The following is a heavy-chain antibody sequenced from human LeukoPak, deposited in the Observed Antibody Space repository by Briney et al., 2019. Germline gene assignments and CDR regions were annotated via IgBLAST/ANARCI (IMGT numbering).Heavy chain of an antibody. J-gene: IGHJ5*02. CDR1: EFTFSKYW. V-gene: IGHV3-74*01. D-gene: IGHD2-15*01. CDR2: INNDGSRT. Sequence: GGPLRLSCVAPEFTFSKYWMHWVRQARGKGLVSVSRINNDGSRTTYADSVKGRFTISRDNAKNMVFLQMNNLRDEDTAVYYCVRETDCTGGSCYLSRWLDPWGQGTLVTVSS. CDR3: VRETDCTGGSCYLSRWLDP.